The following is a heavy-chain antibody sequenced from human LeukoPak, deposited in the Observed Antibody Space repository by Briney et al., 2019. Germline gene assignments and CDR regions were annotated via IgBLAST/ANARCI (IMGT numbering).Heavy chain of an antibody. V-gene: IGHV1-18*01. CDR3: ARARVIMITFGGLIVNWFDP. Sequence: ASVKVSCKASGYTFTSYGISWVRQAPGQGLEWMGWISAYNGHTNYAQKLQGRVTMTTDTSTSTAYMELRSLRSDDTAVYYCARARVIMITFGGLIVNWFDPWGQGTLVTVSS. CDR2: ISAYNGHT. D-gene: IGHD3-16*02. J-gene: IGHJ5*02. CDR1: GYTFTSYG.